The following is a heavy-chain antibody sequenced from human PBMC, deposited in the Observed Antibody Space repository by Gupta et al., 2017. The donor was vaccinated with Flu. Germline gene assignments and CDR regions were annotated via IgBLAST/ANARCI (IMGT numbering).Heavy chain of an antibody. V-gene: IGHV3-23*01. J-gene: IGHJ4*02. CDR2: IGGTGTNT. CDR1: GLPLISYA. Sequence: EVQLLESGGGLVQPGGSLRLSCAAPGLPLISYAMSWVRQAPGKGLEWVSAIGGTGTNTYYADSVKGRFTISRDNSKNTLYLQMNSLRAEDTAIYYCAKHYCIRTNCSPDYWGQGTLVTVSS. D-gene: IGHD2-2*01. CDR3: AKHYCIRTNCSPDY.